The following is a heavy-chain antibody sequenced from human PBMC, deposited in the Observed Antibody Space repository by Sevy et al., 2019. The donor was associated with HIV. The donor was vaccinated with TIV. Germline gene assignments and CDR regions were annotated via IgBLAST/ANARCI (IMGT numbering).Heavy chain of an antibody. D-gene: IGHD3-16*01. Sequence: SETLSLTCTVSGDSMIGNYWSWIRQPPGKRLDGSGYIYYIGNTNYDPSLKSRVTISVDTSKNQFSLKMSSVTAADTAVYYCARGGEMATLFDYWGQGTLVTVSS. V-gene: IGHV4-59*12. J-gene: IGHJ4*02. CDR2: IYYIGNT. CDR3: ARGGEMATLFDY. CDR1: GDSMIGNY.